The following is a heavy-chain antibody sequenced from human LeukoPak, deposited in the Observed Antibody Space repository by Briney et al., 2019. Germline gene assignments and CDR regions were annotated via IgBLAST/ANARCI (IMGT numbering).Heavy chain of an antibody. CDR1: GGTFSSYA. D-gene: IGHD3-22*01. V-gene: IGHV1-69*04. J-gene: IGHJ2*01. CDR3: ARDLGYYYDSSGYPRWYFDL. Sequence: GSSVKVPCKASGGTFSSYAISWVRQAPGQGLEWMGRIIPILGIANYAQKFQGRVTITADRSTSTAYMELSSLRSEDTAVYYCARDLGYYYDSSGYPRWYFDLWGRGTLVTVSS. CDR2: IIPILGIA.